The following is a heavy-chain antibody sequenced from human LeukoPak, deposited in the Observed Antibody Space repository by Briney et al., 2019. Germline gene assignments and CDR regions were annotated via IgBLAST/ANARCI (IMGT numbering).Heavy chain of an antibody. CDR1: GFTFSSTG. CDR2: ISGSGDNT. Sequence: PGTSLRLSCAASGFTFSSTGMSWVRQAPGKGLYWVSTISGSGDNTHYAESVRGRFTIPRDNSKNTMYLEMNSLRAEDTAIYYCARDAGTAWPFDYWGQGALITVSS. V-gene: IGHV3-23*01. J-gene: IGHJ4*02. D-gene: IGHD2-21*02. CDR3: ARDAGTAWPFDY.